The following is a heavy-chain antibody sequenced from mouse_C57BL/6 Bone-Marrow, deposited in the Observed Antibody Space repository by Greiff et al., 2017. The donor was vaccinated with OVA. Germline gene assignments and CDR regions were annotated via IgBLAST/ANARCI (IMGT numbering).Heavy chain of an antibody. CDR1: GFTIKDDY. CDR3: ARVRRSYAMDY. Sequence: VHVKQSGAELVRPGASVKLSCTASGFTIKDDYIHWLKQRPEQGLEWIGWIDPENGYTEYASKFKSKATITADTSSNKAYLQLSSLTSEDTAVYYCARVRRSYAMDYWGQGTTVTVSS. CDR2: IDPENGYT. V-gene: IGHV14-4*01. D-gene: IGHD1-1*01. J-gene: IGHJ4*01.